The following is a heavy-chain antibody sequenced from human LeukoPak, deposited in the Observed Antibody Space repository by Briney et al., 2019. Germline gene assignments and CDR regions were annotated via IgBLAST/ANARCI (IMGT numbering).Heavy chain of an antibody. Sequence: PSQTLSLTCTVSGGSISSATNYWNWIRQRPGRGLEWIGNIHYSGSTYYTPSLKSRVTLSVDTSKNQFSLRLSSVTAADTAVYFCARGPRNDPWGQGTLVTVSS. J-gene: IGHJ5*02. CDR3: ARGPRNDP. CDR2: IHYSGST. D-gene: IGHD1-14*01. V-gene: IGHV4-31*03. CDR1: GGSISSATNY.